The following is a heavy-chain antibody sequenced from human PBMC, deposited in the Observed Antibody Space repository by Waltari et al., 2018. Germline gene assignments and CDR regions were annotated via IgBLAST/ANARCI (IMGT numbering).Heavy chain of an antibody. Sequence: QVQLQESGPGLVKPSETLSLTCTVSGGPISSHYWSWIRQPPGKGLEWIGYIYYSGSTNYNPSLKSRVTISVDTSKNQFSLKLSSVTAADTAVYYCARDGGATTPFDYWGQGTLVTVSS. J-gene: IGHJ4*02. D-gene: IGHD5-12*01. CDR3: ARDGGATTPFDY. CDR2: IYYSGST. CDR1: GGPISSHY. V-gene: IGHV4-59*11.